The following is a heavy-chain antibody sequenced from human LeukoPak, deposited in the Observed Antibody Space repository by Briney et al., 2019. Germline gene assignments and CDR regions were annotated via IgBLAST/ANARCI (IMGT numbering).Heavy chain of an antibody. CDR2: IYYSGST. J-gene: IGHJ4*02. V-gene: IGHV4-59*12. Sequence: PSETLSLTCTVSGGSISNYYWSWIRQPPGKGLEWIGYIYYSGSTNYNPSLKSRVTISVDTSKNQFSLKLSSVTAADTAVYYCARVIAAAGRIREYYFDYWGQGTLVTVSS. CDR3: ARVIAAAGRIREYYFDY. D-gene: IGHD6-13*01. CDR1: GGSISNYY.